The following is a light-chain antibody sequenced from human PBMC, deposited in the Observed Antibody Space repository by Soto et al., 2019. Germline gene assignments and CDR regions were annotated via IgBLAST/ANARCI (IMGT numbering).Light chain of an antibody. V-gene: IGLV2-14*01. CDR2: DVS. CDR3: SSYTTSNTQV. Sequence: QSVLTQPASVSGSPGQSITISCTGTSIGVGTYNYVSWYQHRPGKAPKLMIYDVSYRPSGVSNRFSGSKSANTASLTISGLQAEDEADYYCSSYTTSNTQVFGGGTKLTVL. J-gene: IGLJ3*02. CDR1: SIGVGTYNY.